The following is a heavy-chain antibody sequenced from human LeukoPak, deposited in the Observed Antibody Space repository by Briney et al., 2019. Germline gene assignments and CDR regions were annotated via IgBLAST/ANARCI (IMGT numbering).Heavy chain of an antibody. J-gene: IGHJ4*02. CDR2: ISYDGSNK. Sequence: RSLRLSCAASGFTFSSYAMHWVRQAPGKGLEWVAVISYDGSNKYYADSVKGRFTISRDNSKNTLYLQMNSLSAEDTAVYYCARDRVAMVRGVNDLDYWGQGTLVTVSS. CDR1: GFTFSSYA. CDR3: ARDRVAMVRGVNDLDY. V-gene: IGHV3-30-3*01. D-gene: IGHD3-10*01.